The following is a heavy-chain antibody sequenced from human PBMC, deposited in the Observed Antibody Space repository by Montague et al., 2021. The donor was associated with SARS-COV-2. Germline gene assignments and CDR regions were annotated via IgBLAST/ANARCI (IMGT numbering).Heavy chain of an antibody. V-gene: IGHV4-4*07. CDR3: ARDVVAAPGTFDY. CDR1: GDSISYSY. J-gene: IGHJ4*02. Sequence: SETLSLTCTVSGDSISYSYWSWIRQPAGKGLEWIGRVSASGSTNYNPSLNSRVTMSVDTSKKQFSLRLSPVTAADTAVYYCARDVVAAPGTFDYWGRGTLVTVSS. D-gene: IGHD6-13*01. CDR2: VSASGST.